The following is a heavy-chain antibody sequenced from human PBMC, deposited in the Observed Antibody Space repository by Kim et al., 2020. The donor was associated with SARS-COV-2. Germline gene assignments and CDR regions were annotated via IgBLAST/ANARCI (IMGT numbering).Heavy chain of an antibody. J-gene: IGHJ4*02. CDR2: IWYDGSNK. CDR1: GFTFSSYG. Sequence: GGSLRLSCAASGFTFSSYGMHWVRQAPGKGLEWVAVIWYDGSNKYYADSVKGRFTISRDNSKNTLYLQMNSLRAEDTAVYYCARDSGAAAIDYWGQGTLVTVSS. D-gene: IGHD6-13*01. CDR3: ARDSGAAAIDY. V-gene: IGHV3-33*01.